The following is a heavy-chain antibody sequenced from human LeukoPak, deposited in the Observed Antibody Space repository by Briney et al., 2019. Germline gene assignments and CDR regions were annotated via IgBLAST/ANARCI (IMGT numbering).Heavy chain of an antibody. CDR1: GLTFSSYA. V-gene: IGHV3-23*01. Sequence: PGGSLRLSCAASGLTFSSYAMSWVRQAPGKGLEWVSVISGSGDSTYYADSVKGRFTISRDNSKNTLYLQMNSLRPDLTDDYYCAKEKGIDWYEGHGGLIDYWGQGTLVTVSS. CDR2: ISGSGDST. CDR3: AKEKGIDWYEGHGGLIDY. D-gene: IGHD2-21*01. J-gene: IGHJ4*02.